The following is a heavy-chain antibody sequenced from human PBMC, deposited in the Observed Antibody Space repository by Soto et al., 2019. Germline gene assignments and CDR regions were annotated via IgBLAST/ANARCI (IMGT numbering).Heavy chain of an antibody. Sequence: SETLPLTCTVAAGTISSYYWSWIRQPPGKGLEWIGYIYYSGSTNYNPSLKSRVTISVDTSKNQFSLKLSSVTAAETVVYYCARLGPDYSVYDFWGQGTLVTVSS. D-gene: IGHD5-12*01. CDR2: IYYSGST. CDR3: ARLGPDYSVYDF. J-gene: IGHJ4*02. CDR1: AGTISSYY. V-gene: IGHV4-59*08.